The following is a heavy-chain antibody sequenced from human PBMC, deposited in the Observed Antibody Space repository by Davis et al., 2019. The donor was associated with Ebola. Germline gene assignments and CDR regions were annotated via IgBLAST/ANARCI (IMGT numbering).Heavy chain of an antibody. D-gene: IGHD3-10*01. V-gene: IGHV4-59*08. CDR1: GGSMESYY. CDR3: ARQLSYYYGMDV. CDR2: IYDTGYT. J-gene: IGHJ6*02. Sequence: SETLSLTCKVSGGSMESYYWTWIRQPPGKGLEWMGYIYDTGYTTYSPSLKSRVTLSVDTSKNQFSLQLNSVTPEDTAVYYCARQLSYYYGMDVWGQGTTVTVSS.